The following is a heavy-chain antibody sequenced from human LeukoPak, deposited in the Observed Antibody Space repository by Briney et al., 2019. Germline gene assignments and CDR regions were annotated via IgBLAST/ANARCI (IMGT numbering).Heavy chain of an antibody. CDR3: AKLLRGSGYHNN. Sequence: TGRSLRLSCAASGFTFSSYGMHWVRQAPGKGLEWVAVISSDGSNKYYADSVKGRFTISRDNSKNTLYLQMNSLRAEDTAVYYCAKLLRGSGYHNNWGQGTLVTVSS. CDR2: ISSDGSNK. V-gene: IGHV3-30*18. J-gene: IGHJ4*02. CDR1: GFTFSSYG. D-gene: IGHD3-3*01.